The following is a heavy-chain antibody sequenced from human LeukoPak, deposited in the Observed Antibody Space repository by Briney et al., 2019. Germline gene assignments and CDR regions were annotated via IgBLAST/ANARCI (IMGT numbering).Heavy chain of an antibody. CDR3: ARHMNVNDTSPYYYVTDV. CDR1: GDFLTPYY. D-gene: IGHD3-22*01. Sequence: SETLSLTCTVPGDFLTPYYWSWLRQSPGKGLEYIGYIYYTGIINYNRSLKSRVTISVDVSRKQFSLTVKSVTTADTAVYFCARHMNVNDTSPYYYVTDVWGQGTPVTVSS. J-gene: IGHJ6*02. CDR2: IYYTGII. V-gene: IGHV4-59*01.